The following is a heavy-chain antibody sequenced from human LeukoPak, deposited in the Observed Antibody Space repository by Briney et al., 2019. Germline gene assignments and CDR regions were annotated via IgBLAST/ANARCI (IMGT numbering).Heavy chain of an antibody. D-gene: IGHD6-19*01. CDR3: ARDKPRDSVAGSNFDY. V-gene: IGHV3-7*01. J-gene: IGHJ4*02. Sequence: TGGSLRLSCAASGFTFSGFWMSWVRQAPGKGLEWVANIKQDATEKYYIDSVKGRFTISRDNVQNSLYLQMDSLRVEDTAVYYCARDKPRDSVAGSNFDYWGQGILVTVSS. CDR1: GFTFSGFW. CDR2: IKQDATEK.